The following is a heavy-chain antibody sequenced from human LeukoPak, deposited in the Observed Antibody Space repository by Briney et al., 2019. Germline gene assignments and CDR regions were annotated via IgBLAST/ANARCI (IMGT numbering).Heavy chain of an antibody. CDR2: ISSGGTNT. Sequence: GGSLRLSCAASGFTFSSYAMNWVRQAPGKGLGWVSVISSGGTNTYYADSVKGRFTVSRDNSKNTMYLQMNSLRAEDTAVYYCARSIDCFSPPVGPGKRFDPWGQGTLVTVSS. D-gene: IGHD2-21*02. CDR3: ARSIDCFSPPVGPGKRFDP. J-gene: IGHJ5*02. V-gene: IGHV3-23*01. CDR1: GFTFSSYA.